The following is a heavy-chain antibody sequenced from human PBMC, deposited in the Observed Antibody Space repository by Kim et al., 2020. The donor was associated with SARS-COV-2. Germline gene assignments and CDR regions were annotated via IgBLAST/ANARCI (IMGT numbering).Heavy chain of an antibody. CDR3: ARGGYDYGDYAGEFGY. J-gene: IGHJ4*02. D-gene: IGHD4-17*01. Sequence: KFQGRVTMTRNTSISTAYMELSSLRSEDTAVYYCARGGYDYGDYAGEFGYWGQGTLVTVSS. V-gene: IGHV1-8*01.